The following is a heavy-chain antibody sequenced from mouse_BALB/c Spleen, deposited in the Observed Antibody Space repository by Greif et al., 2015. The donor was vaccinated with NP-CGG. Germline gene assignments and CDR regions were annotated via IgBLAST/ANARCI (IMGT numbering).Heavy chain of an antibody. CDR3: ARQGTVAWFAY. V-gene: IGHV5-9*02. CDR1: GFAFSSYD. Sequence: EVHLVESGGGLVKPGGSLKLSCAASGFAFSSYDMSWVRQTPEKRLEWVATISSGGSYTYYPDSVKGRFTISRDNARNPLYLQMSSLRSEDTALYYCARQGTVAWFAYWGQGTLVTVSA. D-gene: IGHD3-3*01. J-gene: IGHJ3*01. CDR2: ISSGGSYT.